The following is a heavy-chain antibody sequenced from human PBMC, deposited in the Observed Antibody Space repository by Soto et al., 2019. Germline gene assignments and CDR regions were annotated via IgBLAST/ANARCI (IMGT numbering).Heavy chain of an antibody. V-gene: IGHV3-48*03. CDR1: GITFSSYE. CDR3: ARDPWGTVLLWFGEAGIDV. J-gene: IGHJ6*02. D-gene: IGHD3-10*01. CDR2: ISSSGSTI. Sequence: PGGSLRLSCAASGITFSSYEMNWVRQAPGKGLEWVSYISSSGSTIYYADSVKGRFTISRDNAKNSLYLQMNSLRAEDTAVYYCARDPWGTVLLWFGEAGIDVWGQGTTVAVSS.